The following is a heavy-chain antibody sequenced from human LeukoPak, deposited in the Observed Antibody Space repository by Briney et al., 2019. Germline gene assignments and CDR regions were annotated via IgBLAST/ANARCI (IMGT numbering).Heavy chain of an antibody. J-gene: IGHJ5*02. CDR2: INPNSGGT. CDR3: ARSSEAYNWFDP. V-gene: IGHV1-2*02. CDR1: GYTFTGYY. D-gene: IGHD6-6*01. Sequence: ASVKVCCKASGYTFTGYYMHWVRQAPGQGLEWMGWINPNSGGTNYAQKFQGRVTMTRDTSISTAYMELSRLRSDDTAVYYCARSSEAYNWFDPWGQGTPVTVSS.